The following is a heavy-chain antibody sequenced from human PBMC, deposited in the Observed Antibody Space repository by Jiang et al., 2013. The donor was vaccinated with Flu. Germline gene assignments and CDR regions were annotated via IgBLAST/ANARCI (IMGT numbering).Heavy chain of an antibody. J-gene: IGHJ5*02. Sequence: LLKPSETLSLTCAVYGGSFSGYYWSWIRQPPGKGLEWIGEINHSGSTNYNPSLKSRVTISVDTSKNQFSLKLSSVTAADTAVYYCARCLHYDFWSADRWFDPWGQGTLVTVSS. CDR3: ARCLHYDFWSADRWFDP. V-gene: IGHV4-34*01. CDR1: GGSFSGYY. CDR2: INHSGST. D-gene: IGHD3-3*01.